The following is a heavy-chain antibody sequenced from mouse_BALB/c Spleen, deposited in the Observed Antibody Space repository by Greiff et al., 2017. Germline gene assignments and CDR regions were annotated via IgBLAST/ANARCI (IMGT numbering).Heavy chain of an antibody. CDR1: GYTFTSYW. CDR2: INPSTGYT. CDR3: ARSLDY. V-gene: IGHV1-7*01. J-gene: IGHJ4*01. Sequence: QVQLKQSGAELAKPGASVKMSCKASGYTFTSYWMHWVQQRPGQGLEWIGYINPSTGYTEYNQKFKDKATLTADKSSSTAYMQLSSLTSEDSAVYYCARSLDYWGQGTSVTVSS.